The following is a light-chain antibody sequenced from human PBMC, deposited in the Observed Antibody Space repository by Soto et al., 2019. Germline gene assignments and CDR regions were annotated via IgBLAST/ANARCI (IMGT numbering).Light chain of an antibody. CDR2: DAS. J-gene: IGKJ1*01. Sequence: EIVLTQSPATLSLSPGERATLSCRASQSVSSYLAWYQQKPGQAPRLLIYDASNRATGIPARFSGSGSGTDFTLTISRLEHEDFAVYYCQQRSNWPRTFGQGTKVDI. CDR1: QSVSSY. CDR3: QQRSNWPRT. V-gene: IGKV3-11*01.